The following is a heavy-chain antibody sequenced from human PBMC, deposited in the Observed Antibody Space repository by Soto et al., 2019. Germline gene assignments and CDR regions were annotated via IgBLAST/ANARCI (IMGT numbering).Heavy chain of an antibody. CDR3: AREGAYFDSWSGYFGPGYFDK. Sequence: QVQLQESGPGLVQPSETLSLTCAVSGGSITSGHWWSWVRQTPGKGLEWIGEIYHGGTTDYNPSLKGRVTMSVDKSKNPFSLKLKSVTAADTAVYYCAREGAYFDSWSGYFGPGYFDKWGQGILVTVSS. J-gene: IGHJ4*02. CDR1: GGSITSGHW. D-gene: IGHD3-3*01. CDR2: IYHGGTT. V-gene: IGHV4-4*02.